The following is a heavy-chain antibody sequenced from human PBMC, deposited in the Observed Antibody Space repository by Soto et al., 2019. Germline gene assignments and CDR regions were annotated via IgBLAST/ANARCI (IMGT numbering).Heavy chain of an antibody. CDR3: ARVSSSGWTTNYYFDY. CDR1: GYTFTSYA. D-gene: IGHD6-19*01. J-gene: IGHJ4*02. V-gene: IGHV1-3*01. CDR2: INAGNGNT. Sequence: RASVKVSCKASGYTFTSYAMHWVRQAPGQRLEWMGWINAGNGNTKYSQKFQGRVTITRDTSASTAYMELSSLRSEDTAVYYCARVSSSGWTTNYYFDYWGQGTLVTVSS.